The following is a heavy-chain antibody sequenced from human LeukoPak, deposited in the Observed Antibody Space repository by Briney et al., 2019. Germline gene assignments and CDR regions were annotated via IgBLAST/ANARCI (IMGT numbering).Heavy chain of an antibody. D-gene: IGHD6-13*01. V-gene: IGHV3-74*01. CDR2: INGDGSST. CDR1: GFTFSSYW. Sequence: GGSLRLSCAASGFTFSSYWIHWVRQAPGKGLVWVSRINGDGSSTNYADSVKGRFTISRDNAKNTLYLQMKSLRAEDTAVYYCAGLRDSSSPRYYYYGLDVWGQGTTVTVSS. CDR3: AGLRDSSSPRYYYYGLDV. J-gene: IGHJ6*02.